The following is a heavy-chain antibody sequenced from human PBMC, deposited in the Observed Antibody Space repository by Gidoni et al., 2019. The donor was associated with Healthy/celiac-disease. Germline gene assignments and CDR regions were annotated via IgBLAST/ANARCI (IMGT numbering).Heavy chain of an antibody. D-gene: IGHD6-19*01. J-gene: IGHJ4*02. CDR1: GSTFSSYS. CDR3: ARESSGWPIDY. CDR2: ISSRSSYI. V-gene: IGHV3-21*01. Sequence: EVQLVESGGGLVQPGGSLRLSCAASGSTFSSYSMRWVRQAPGKGLEWVSSISSRSSYIYYADSVKGRFTISRDNAKNSLYLQMNSLRAEDTAVYYCARESSGWPIDYWGQGTLVTVSS.